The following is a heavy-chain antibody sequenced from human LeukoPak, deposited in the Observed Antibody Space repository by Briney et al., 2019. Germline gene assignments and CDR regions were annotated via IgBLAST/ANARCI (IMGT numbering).Heavy chain of an antibody. CDR3: ARDLAIAFGGVIDYYFDY. J-gene: IGHJ4*02. V-gene: IGHV1-2*02. CDR1: GYTFTFYY. D-gene: IGHD3-16*02. CDR2: SNPNSGGT. Sequence: RASVKVSCNASGYTFTFYYIRWVRRAPGQGLGWMGWSNPNSGGTNYAQKYKGRVTMTRDTSISTAYMELRRLRCDDTAVYYCARDLAIAFGGVIDYYFDYWGKGTLVTVSS.